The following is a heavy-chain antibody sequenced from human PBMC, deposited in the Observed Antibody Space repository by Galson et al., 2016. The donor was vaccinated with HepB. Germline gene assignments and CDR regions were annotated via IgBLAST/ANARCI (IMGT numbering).Heavy chain of an antibody. D-gene: IGHD3-22*01. V-gene: IGHV3-30*18. CDR2: ISYDGRNK. CDR3: AKSLEDFLDSSGYAFDY. Sequence: SLRLSCAASGFTFSNYGMHWVRQAPGKGLEWVTIISYDGRNKYYADSVKGRFTISRDNSRNTLNLQMNSLRAEDTAVYYCAKSLEDFLDSSGYAFDYWGQGTLVTVSS. CDR1: GFTFSNYG. J-gene: IGHJ4*02.